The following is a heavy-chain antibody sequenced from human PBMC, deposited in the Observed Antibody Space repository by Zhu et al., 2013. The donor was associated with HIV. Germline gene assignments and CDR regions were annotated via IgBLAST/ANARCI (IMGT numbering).Heavy chain of an antibody. J-gene: IGHJ5*02. CDR2: IIPIFGTA. Sequence: QVQLVQSGAEVKKPGSSVKVSCKASGGTFSSYAISWVRQAPGQGLEWMGGIIPIFGTANYAQKFQGRVTITADKSTSTAYMELSSLRSEDTAVYYCAAYCGGDCYSPPLTGFDPWGQGTLVTVSS. V-gene: IGHV1-69*06. D-gene: IGHD2-21*02. CDR3: AAYCGGDCYSPPLTGFDP. CDR1: GGTFSSYA.